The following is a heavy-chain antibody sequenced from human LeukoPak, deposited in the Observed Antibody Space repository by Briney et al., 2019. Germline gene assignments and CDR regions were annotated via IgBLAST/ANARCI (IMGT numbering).Heavy chain of an antibody. D-gene: IGHD5-18*01. CDR3: ERYPRYIQI. CDR1: GFTFSDYY. J-gene: IGHJ4*02. Sequence: GGSLRLSCAASGFTFSDYYMSWIRQAPGKGLEWVSYISSSGSTIYYADSVKGRFTISRDNANNLLFLQMDSLRAEDTAIYYWERYPRYIQIWGQGTLVTVSS. V-gene: IGHV3-11*04. CDR2: ISSSGSTI.